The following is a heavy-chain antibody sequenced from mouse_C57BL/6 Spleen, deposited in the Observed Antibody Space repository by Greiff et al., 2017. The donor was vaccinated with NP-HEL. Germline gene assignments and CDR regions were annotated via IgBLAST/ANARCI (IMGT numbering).Heavy chain of an antibody. V-gene: IGHV5-17*01. D-gene: IGHD1-1*01. CDR1: GFTFSDYG. CDR3: ARYYGSSYSYYFDY. CDR2: ISSGSSTI. Sequence: EVQVVESGGGLVKPGGSLKLSCAASGFTFSDYGMHWVRQAPEKGLEWVAYISSGSSTIYYADTVKGRFTISRDNAKNTLFLQMTSLRSEDTAMYYCARYYGSSYSYYFDYWGQGTTLTVSS. J-gene: IGHJ2*01.